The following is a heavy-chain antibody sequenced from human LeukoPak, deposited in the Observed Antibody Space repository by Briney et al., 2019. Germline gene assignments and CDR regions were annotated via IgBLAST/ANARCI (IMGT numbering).Heavy chain of an antibody. J-gene: IGHJ4*02. CDR2: ISGSGGST. V-gene: IGHV3-23*01. Sequence: GGSLRLSCAASGFIFSSYAMSWVRQAPGKGLEWVSAISGSGGSTYYADSVKGRFTISRDNSKNTLYLQMNSLRAEDTAVYYCAKDMDFWSGSTFDYWGQGTLVTVSS. CDR1: GFIFSSYA. CDR3: AKDMDFWSGSTFDY. D-gene: IGHD3-3*01.